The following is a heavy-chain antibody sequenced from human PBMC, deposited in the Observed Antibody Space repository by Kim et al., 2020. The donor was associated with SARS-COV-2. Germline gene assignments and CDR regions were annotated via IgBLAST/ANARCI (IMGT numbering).Heavy chain of an antibody. Sequence: GGSLRLSCAASGFTFSSYEMNWVRQAPGKGLEWVSYISSSGSTIYYADSVKGRFTISRDNAKNSLYLQMNSLRAEDTAVYYCARGDSSGWGGFDYWGQGTLVTVSS. CDR2: ISSSGSTI. D-gene: IGHD6-19*01. J-gene: IGHJ4*02. CDR3: ARGDSSGWGGFDY. CDR1: GFTFSSYE. V-gene: IGHV3-48*03.